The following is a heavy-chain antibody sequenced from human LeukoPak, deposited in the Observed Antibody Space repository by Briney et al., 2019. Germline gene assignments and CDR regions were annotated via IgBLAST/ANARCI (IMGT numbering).Heavy chain of an antibody. CDR3: ARARSDFWSGPPGMDV. V-gene: IGHV3-13*01. CDR2: IGTAGDT. J-gene: IGHJ6*02. CDR1: GFTFSSYD. Sequence: GGSLRLSCAASGFTFSSYDMHWVRQATGKGLEWVSAIGTAGDTHYPGSVKGRFTISRENAKDSLYLQMNSLRAEDTAVYYCARARSDFWSGPPGMDVWGQGTTVTVSS. D-gene: IGHD3-3*01.